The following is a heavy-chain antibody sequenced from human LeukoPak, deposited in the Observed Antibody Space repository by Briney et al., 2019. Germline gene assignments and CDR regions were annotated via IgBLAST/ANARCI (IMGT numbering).Heavy chain of an antibody. CDR1: GGTFSSYA. V-gene: IGHV1-69*13. J-gene: IGHJ5*02. CDR2: IIPIFGTA. Sequence: GASVTVSCKASGGTFSSYAISWVRQAPGQGLEWMGGIIPIFGTANYAQKFQGRVTITADESTSTAYMELSSLRSEDTAVYYCARDFNWNDGINWFDPWGQGTLVTVSS. D-gene: IGHD1-20*01. CDR3: ARDFNWNDGINWFDP.